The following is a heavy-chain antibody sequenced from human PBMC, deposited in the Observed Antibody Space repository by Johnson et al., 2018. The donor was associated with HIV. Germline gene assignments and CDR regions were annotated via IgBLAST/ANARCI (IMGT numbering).Heavy chain of an antibody. J-gene: IGHJ3*02. CDR2: IATSGDT. CDR1: GFSFSSHD. V-gene: IGHV3-13*01. Sequence: MLSVEIGGGMVKPGGSLILSRAASGFSFSSHDMHWVRQATGKGLEWVPAIATSGDTYYPGSVKGRFTISRDNSKNTLYLQMNSLRAEDTAMYYCARDGMIEGTFDIWGQGTMVTVSS. CDR3: ARDGMIEGTFDI. D-gene: IGHD3-22*01.